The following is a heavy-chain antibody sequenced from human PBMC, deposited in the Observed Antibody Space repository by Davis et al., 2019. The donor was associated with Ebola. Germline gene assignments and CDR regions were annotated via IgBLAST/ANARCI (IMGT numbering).Heavy chain of an antibody. D-gene: IGHD3-22*01. J-gene: IGHJ4*02. CDR3: AKLMIVVVN. CDR2: ISSSSSYI. V-gene: IGHV3-21*04. Sequence: GESLKISCAASGFTFSSYSMNWVRQAPGKGLEWVSSISSSSSYIYYADSVKGRFTISRDNSKNTLYLQMNSLRAEDTAVYYCAKLMIVVVNWGQGTLVTVSS. CDR1: GFTFSSYS.